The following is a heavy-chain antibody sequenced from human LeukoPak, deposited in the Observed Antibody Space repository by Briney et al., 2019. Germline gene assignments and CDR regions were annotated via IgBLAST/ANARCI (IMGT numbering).Heavy chain of an antibody. V-gene: IGHV3-30*18. CDR1: GVTFSSYG. CDR3: AKDLARAITPYHYYGIDV. J-gene: IGHJ6*02. CDR2: ISEDGGNT. D-gene: IGHD5-24*01. Sequence: PGGSLRLSCATSGVTFSSYGIHWVRQAPGQGLEWVAAISEDGGNTHYGDSVKGRFAISRDNSKKTLYLQMNSLRAEDTAMYYCAKDLARAITPYHYYGIDVWGQGTTVTVSS.